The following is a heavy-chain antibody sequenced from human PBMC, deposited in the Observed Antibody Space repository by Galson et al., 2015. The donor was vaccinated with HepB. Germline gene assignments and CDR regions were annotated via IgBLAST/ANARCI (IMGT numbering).Heavy chain of an antibody. Sequence: SLRLSCAASGFTFDDYAMHWVRRAPGKGLEWVSGISWNGDDIGYADSVKGRFTISRDNAKKSLYLQMNSLSAEDTALYYCAKDSSSTWYVNYYGMDVWGQGTTVTVSS. V-gene: IGHV3-9*01. CDR1: GFTFDDYA. D-gene: IGHD6-13*01. J-gene: IGHJ6*02. CDR3: AKDSSSTWYVNYYGMDV. CDR2: ISWNGDDI.